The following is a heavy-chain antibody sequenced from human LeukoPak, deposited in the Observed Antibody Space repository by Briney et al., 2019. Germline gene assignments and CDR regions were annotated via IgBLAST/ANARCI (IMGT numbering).Heavy chain of an antibody. CDR3: ATSYDMGWLIGY. D-gene: IGHD3/OR15-3a*01. J-gene: IGHJ4*02. V-gene: IGHV3-7*03. CDR1: GFTFSIYW. Sequence: GGSLRLSCAASGFTFSIYWMSWVRQAPGKGLEWVANIKQDGSEKFYVASVKGRFTISRDNGKSSLYLQMNSLRAEDTALYYCATSYDMGWLIGYWGQGTLVTVSS. CDR2: IKQDGSEK.